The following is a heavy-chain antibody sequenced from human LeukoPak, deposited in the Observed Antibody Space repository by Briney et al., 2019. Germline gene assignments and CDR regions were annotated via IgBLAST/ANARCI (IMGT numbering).Heavy chain of an antibody. V-gene: IGHV3-48*04. Sequence: GGSLRLPCAASGFTLSSYSMSWVRQAPGKGLGWVSYIISSSSSIYYADSVKGRFTISRDYAKNSLYLQMNSLRAEDTAVYYCAKVSITGTIYVGAFEYWGQGTLVTVSS. D-gene: IGHD1-7*01. CDR3: AKVSITGTIYVGAFEY. J-gene: IGHJ4*02. CDR1: GFTLSSYS. CDR2: IISSSSSI.